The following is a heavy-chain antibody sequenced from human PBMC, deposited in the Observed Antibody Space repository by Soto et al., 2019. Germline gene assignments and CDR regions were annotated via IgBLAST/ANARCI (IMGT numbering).Heavy chain of an antibody. CDR3: AGVPAAIPHPYAANNYYYYMDV. CDR1: GYTFTSYD. J-gene: IGHJ6*03. CDR2: MNPNSGNT. D-gene: IGHD2-2*01. V-gene: IGHV1-8*01. Sequence: ASVKVSCKASGYTFTSYDINWVRQATGQGLEWMGWMNPNSGNTGYAQKFQGRVTMTRNTSISTAYMELSSLRSEDTAVYYCAGVPAAIPHPYAANNYYYYMDVWGKGTTVTVSS.